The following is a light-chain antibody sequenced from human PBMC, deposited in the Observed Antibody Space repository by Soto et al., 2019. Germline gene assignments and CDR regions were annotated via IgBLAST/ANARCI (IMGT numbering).Light chain of an antibody. J-gene: IGKJ1*01. CDR2: GAL. CDR1: QSVSNNF. CDR3: QQYGSSPS. V-gene: IGKV3-20*01. Sequence: EIVLTQSPGTLSLSPGERATLSCRASQSVSNNFLAWYQQRPGQAPRLLIYGALNRATGIPEWFSGSGSGTDFTLTISRLELEDFAVYYCQQYGSSPSFGQGTKVEIK.